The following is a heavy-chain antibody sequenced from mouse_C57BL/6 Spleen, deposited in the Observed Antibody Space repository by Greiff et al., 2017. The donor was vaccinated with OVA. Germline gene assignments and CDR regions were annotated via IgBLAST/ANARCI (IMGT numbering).Heavy chain of an antibody. CDR1: GFTFSSYG. CDR3: AIIYDGYYTY. J-gene: IGHJ3*01. V-gene: IGHV5-6*02. CDR2: ISSGGSYT. Sequence: EVMLVESGGDLVKPGGSLKLSCAASGFTFSSYGMSWVRQTPDKRLEWVATISSGGSYTYYPDSVKGRFTISRDNAKNTLYLQMSSLKSEDTAMYYCAIIYDGYYTYWGQGTLVTVSA. D-gene: IGHD2-3*01.